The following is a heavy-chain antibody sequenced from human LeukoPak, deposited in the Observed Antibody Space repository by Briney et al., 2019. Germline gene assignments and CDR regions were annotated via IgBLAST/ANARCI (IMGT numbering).Heavy chain of an antibody. CDR1: GYTFTSYD. Sequence: ASVKVSCKASGYTFTSYDINWVRQATGQGLEWMGWIGAYNGNTNYAQKLQGRVTMTTDTSTSTAYMELRSLRSDDTAVYYCARDSSGWYGLDYWGQGTLVTVSS. CDR2: IGAYNGNT. J-gene: IGHJ4*02. CDR3: ARDSSGWYGLDY. D-gene: IGHD6-19*01. V-gene: IGHV1-18*01.